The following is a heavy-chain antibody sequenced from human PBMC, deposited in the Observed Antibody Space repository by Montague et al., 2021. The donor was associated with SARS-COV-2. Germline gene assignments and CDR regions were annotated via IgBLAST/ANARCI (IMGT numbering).Heavy chain of an antibody. D-gene: IGHD3-10*01. V-gene: IGHV3-15*01. Sequence: SLRLSCAGSGFTFNNAWMSWVRQAPGKGLEWVCRILPKTNGETTDYAAPVRGRFAISRDDSTNTLYLQMYGLETDDTAVYYCTDYASGTSWHWGQGTLVTVSS. CDR2: ILPKTNGETT. CDR1: GFTFNNAW. CDR3: TDYASGTSWH. J-gene: IGHJ1*01.